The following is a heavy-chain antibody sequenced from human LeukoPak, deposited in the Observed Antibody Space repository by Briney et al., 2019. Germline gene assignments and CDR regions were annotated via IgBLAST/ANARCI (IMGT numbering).Heavy chain of an antibody. CDR2: IYTSGST. J-gene: IGHJ3*02. Sequence: SQTLSLTCTVSGGSISSGSYYCSWIRQPAGKGLEWIGRIYTSGSTNYNPSLKSRVTISVDTSKNQFSLKLSSVTAADTAVYYCARGVYGGNSYAFDIWGQGTMVTVSS. V-gene: IGHV4-61*02. CDR3: ARGVYGGNSYAFDI. D-gene: IGHD4-23*01. CDR1: GGSISSGSYY.